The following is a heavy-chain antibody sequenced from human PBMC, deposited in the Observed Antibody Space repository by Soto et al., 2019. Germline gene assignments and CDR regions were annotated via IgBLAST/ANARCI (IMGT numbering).Heavy chain of an antibody. CDR3: ARDSGYYGSGSYYNGPFDY. D-gene: IGHD3-10*01. Sequence: QVQLVQSGAEVKKPGSSVKVSCKASGGTFSSYAISWVRQAPGQGLEWMGGIIPIFGTANYAQKFQGRVTITADESTSTAYMELSSLRSEDTAVYYCARDSGYYGSGSYYNGPFDYWGQGPLVTVSS. J-gene: IGHJ4*02. CDR1: GGTFSSYA. V-gene: IGHV1-69*01. CDR2: IIPIFGTA.